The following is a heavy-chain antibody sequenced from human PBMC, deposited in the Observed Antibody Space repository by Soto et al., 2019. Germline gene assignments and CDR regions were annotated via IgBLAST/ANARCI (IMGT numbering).Heavy chain of an antibody. V-gene: IGHV3-30*18. CDR2: ISYDGSNK. J-gene: IGHJ4*02. D-gene: IGHD6-19*01. Sequence: PGGSLRLSCAASGFTFSSYGMHWVRQAPGKGLEWVAVISYDGSNKYYADSVKGRFTISRDNSKNTLYLQMNSLRAEDTAVYYCAKDGPYSSGWYYFDYWGQGTLVTVSS. CDR1: GFTFSSYG. CDR3: AKDGPYSSGWYYFDY.